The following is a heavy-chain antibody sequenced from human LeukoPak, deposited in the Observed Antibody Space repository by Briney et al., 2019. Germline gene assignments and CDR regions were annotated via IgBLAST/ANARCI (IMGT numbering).Heavy chain of an antibody. CDR1: GYSISSGYY. V-gene: IGHV4-38-2*01. CDR3: ARSAPHASYMIHHGAFDI. CDR2: ICHSGST. Sequence: PSETLSLTCAVSGYSISSGYYWGCSRQPPGKGVGWERSICHSGSTYYNPSLKNRVTISVEPSKNQFSLKLSSVPGADTAVYYCARSAPHASYMIHHGAFDIWGQGTMVTVSS. D-gene: IGHD3-22*01. J-gene: IGHJ3*02.